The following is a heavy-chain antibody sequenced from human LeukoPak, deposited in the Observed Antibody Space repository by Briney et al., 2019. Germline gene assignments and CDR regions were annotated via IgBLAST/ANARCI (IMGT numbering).Heavy chain of an antibody. J-gene: IGHJ6*02. CDR2: IYYSGST. Sequence: SETLSLTCTVSGGSISSYYWSWIRQPPGKGLEWIGYIYYSGSTNYNPSLKSRVTISVDTSKNQFSLKLSSVTAADTAVYYCARAWYYDSLAYGMDVWGQGTTVTVS. CDR3: ARAWYYDSLAYGMDV. CDR1: GGSISSYY. D-gene: IGHD3-22*01. V-gene: IGHV4-59*01.